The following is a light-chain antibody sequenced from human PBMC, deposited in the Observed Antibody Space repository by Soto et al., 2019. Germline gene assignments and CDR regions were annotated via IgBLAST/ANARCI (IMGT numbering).Light chain of an antibody. V-gene: IGLV2-14*01. CDR2: EVG. CDR3: SSYTSSSRSARV. CDR1: SSDVGAYNY. J-gene: IGLJ2*01. Sequence: QSALTQPASVSGSPGQSITISCTGTSSDVGAYNYVSWYQQHPGKAPKLMIYEVGNRPSGVSNRFSGSKSGNTASLTISGLQAEDEADYYCSSYTSSSRSARVFGGGTKLTVL.